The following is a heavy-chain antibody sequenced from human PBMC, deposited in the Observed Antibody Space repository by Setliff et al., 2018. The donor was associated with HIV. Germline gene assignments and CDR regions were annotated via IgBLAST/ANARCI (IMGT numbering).Heavy chain of an antibody. Sequence: SETLSLTCAVYGGTFSGHYWSWIRQPPGQGLDWIGEIHPSGNTYYNPALQSRVTISVDTSTNQFSLNLSSVTAADTAVYYCARGLDSAKIHYWGQGTLVTVSS. V-gene: IGHV4-34*01. CDR3: ARGLDSAKIHY. J-gene: IGHJ4*02. CDR2: IHPSGNT. CDR1: GGTFSGHY. D-gene: IGHD6-25*01.